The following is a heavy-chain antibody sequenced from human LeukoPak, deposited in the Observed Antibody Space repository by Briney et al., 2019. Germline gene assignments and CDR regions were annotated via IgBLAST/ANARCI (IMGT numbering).Heavy chain of an antibody. Sequence: GGSLRLSCAASGFTFSRYSMNWVRQAPGKGLEWVSSISISSNYIYYADSVKGRFTISRDNAKNSLYLQVNSLRAEDTAVYYCARRSPRTMVRGPHIAYYYYMDVWGKGTTVTVSS. CDR1: GFTFSRYS. CDR3: ARRSPRTMVRGPHIAYYYYMDV. CDR2: ISISSNYI. V-gene: IGHV3-21*01. J-gene: IGHJ6*03. D-gene: IGHD3-10*01.